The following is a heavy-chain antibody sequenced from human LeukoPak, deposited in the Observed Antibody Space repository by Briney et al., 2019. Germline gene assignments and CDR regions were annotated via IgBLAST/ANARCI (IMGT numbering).Heavy chain of an antibody. J-gene: IGHJ4*02. CDR3: AKAPRPWVGGATGSRYYFDY. CDR2: ISSSGGST. D-gene: IGHD1-26*01. Sequence: GGSLRLSCAASGFNFRNYAMTWVRQAPGKGLEWVSAISSSGGSTYYTDSVKGRFTVSRDNSKNTLYLQMNSLRAEDTAVYYCAKAPRPWVGGATGSRYYFDYWGQGTLVTVSS. V-gene: IGHV3-23*01. CDR1: GFNFRNYA.